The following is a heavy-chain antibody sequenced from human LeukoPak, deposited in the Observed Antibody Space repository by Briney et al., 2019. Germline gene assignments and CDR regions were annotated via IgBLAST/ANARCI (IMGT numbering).Heavy chain of an antibody. V-gene: IGHV4-38-2*02. Sequence: SETLSLTCGVSGYSISSGDYWGWIRQPPGKGLEWIGSIYHTGSTHHNPPLESRVTTSVDTSKNHFSLELSSVTAADTAVYYCARDYGGRFDYWGQGILVTVSS. CDR2: IYHTGST. D-gene: IGHD4-23*01. CDR3: ARDYGGRFDY. CDR1: GYSISSGDY. J-gene: IGHJ4*02.